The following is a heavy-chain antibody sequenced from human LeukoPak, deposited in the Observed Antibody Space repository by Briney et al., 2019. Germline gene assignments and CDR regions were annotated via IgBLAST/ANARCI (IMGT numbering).Heavy chain of an antibody. J-gene: IGHJ5*02. CDR1: GGSISSYY. D-gene: IGHD5-18*01. CDR2: IYTSGST. CDR3: AREFSYGSNYFDP. Sequence: SETLSLTCTVSGGSISSYYWSWIRQPAGKGLEGIGRIYTSGSTNHNPFLNNRVTMSIDTSKHQFSLKLSSVTAADTAVYYCAREFSYGSNYFDPWGQGTLVTVSS. V-gene: IGHV4-4*07.